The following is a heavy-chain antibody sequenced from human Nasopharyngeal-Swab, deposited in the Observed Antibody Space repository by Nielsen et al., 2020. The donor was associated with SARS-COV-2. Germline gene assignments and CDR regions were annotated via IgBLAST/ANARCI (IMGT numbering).Heavy chain of an antibody. Sequence: WVRQAPGQGLEWMGMINPGSGGTTYAQKFQGRVTMTRDTSTSTVFMDLGSLRSEDTAVYYCARRGRCSGSSCDMDVWGQGTTVTVSS. CDR3: ARRGRCSGSSCDMDV. V-gene: IGHV1-46*01. CDR2: INPGSGGT. J-gene: IGHJ6*02. D-gene: IGHD2-2*01.